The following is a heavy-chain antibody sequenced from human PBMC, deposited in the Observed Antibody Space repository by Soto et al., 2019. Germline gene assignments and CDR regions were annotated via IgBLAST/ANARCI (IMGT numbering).Heavy chain of an antibody. V-gene: IGHV3-23*01. CDR3: AKEGGSSWYLYYYDGMDV. D-gene: IGHD6-13*01. CDR1: GFTFSSYA. J-gene: IGHJ6*02. CDR2: ISGSGGST. Sequence: EVQLLESGGGLVQPGGSLRLSCAASGFTFSSYAMSWVRQAPGKGLEWVSAISGSGGSTYYADSVKGRFTISRDNSKNTLYLQMNSLRAEDTAVYYCAKEGGSSWYLYYYDGMDVWGQGTTVTVSS.